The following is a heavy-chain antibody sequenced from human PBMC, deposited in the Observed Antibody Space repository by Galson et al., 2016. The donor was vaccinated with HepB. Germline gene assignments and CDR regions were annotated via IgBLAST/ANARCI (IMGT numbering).Heavy chain of an antibody. CDR2: ISVSGSST. J-gene: IGHJ4*02. CDR1: GFTFSSYA. D-gene: IGHD1/OR15-1a*01. V-gene: IGHV3-23*01. CDR3: ARHPQNNL. Sequence: SLRLSCAASGFTFSSYAMGWVRQAPGKGLEWVSGISVSGSSTHYADSVKGRFTISRDISKNTLYLQMNSLRAEDTAVYYCARHPQNNLWGQGTLVTVSS.